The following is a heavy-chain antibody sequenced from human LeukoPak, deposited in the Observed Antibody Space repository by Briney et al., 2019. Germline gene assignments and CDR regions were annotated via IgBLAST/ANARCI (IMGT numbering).Heavy chain of an antibody. V-gene: IGHV3-7*01. CDR2: IKEDGSES. CDR3: ARDRGYSSSWHNYYYYGMDV. Sequence: GGSLRLSCAVSGFTFSSDWMTWVRQAPGKGLEWVANIKEDGSESYYVDSVKGRFTISRDNSKNTLYLQMNSLRAEDTAVYYCARDRGYSSSWHNYYYYGMDVWGQGTTVTVSS. CDR1: GFTFSSDW. D-gene: IGHD6-13*01. J-gene: IGHJ6*02.